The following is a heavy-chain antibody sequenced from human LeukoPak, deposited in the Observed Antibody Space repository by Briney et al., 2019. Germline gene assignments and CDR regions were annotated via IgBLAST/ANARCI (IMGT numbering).Heavy chain of an antibody. J-gene: IGHJ4*02. CDR2: INHSGST. D-gene: IGHD2-21*01. V-gene: IGHV4-34*01. CDR3: ARVAGIAQGY. Sequence: PSETLSLTCAVYGASFSGYYWSWIRQPPGRGLEWIGEINHSGSTNYNPSLKSRVTMSVDTSKNQFSLKLSSVTAADTAVYYCARVAGIAQGYWGQGILVTVSS. CDR1: GASFSGYY.